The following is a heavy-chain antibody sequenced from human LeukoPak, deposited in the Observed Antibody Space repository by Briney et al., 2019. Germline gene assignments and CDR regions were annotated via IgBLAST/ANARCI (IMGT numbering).Heavy chain of an antibody. CDR3: ARDWAGCSSASYGNWFDP. Sequence: PSETLSLTCTVSGGSISSNYWSWIRQPPGKGLEWIGYIYSSGSTNYNPSLKSRVTISADTSKNQFSLRLRSVTAADTAVYYCARDWAGCSSASYGNWFDPWGQGTLVTVSS. D-gene: IGHD6-19*01. V-gene: IGHV4-59*01. CDR2: IYSSGST. J-gene: IGHJ5*02. CDR1: GGSISSNY.